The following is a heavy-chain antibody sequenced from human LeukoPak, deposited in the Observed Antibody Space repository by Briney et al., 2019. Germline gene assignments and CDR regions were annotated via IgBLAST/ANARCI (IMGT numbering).Heavy chain of an antibody. Sequence: GGSLRLSCAASGFTFSSYGMSWVRQVLGKGLEWVSAISGPGGNTYYSDSVKGRFTISRDNSKNTLFLQMNSLRAEDTAVYYCAKGRDWGSYRYHAFDIWGQGRMVTVSS. D-gene: IGHD3-16*02. J-gene: IGHJ3*02. CDR2: ISGPGGNT. CDR3: AKGRDWGSYRYHAFDI. CDR1: GFTFSSYG. V-gene: IGHV3-23*01.